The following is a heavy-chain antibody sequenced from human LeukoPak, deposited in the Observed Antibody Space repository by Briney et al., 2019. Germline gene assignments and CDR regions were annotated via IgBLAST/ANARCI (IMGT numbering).Heavy chain of an antibody. V-gene: IGHV3-7*01. D-gene: IGHD1-26*01. CDR1: GFTFSSYW. Sequence: GGSLRLSCAAAGFTFSSYWMSWVRQAPGKGLEWVANIKQDGSEKYYVDSVKGRFTISRDNAKNSLYLQMNSLRAEDTAVYYCARFPTVGATKDAFDIWGQGTMVTVSS. CDR2: IKQDGSEK. CDR3: ARFPTVGATKDAFDI. J-gene: IGHJ3*02.